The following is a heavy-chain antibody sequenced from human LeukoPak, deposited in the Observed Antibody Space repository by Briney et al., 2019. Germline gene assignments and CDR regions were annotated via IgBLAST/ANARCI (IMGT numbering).Heavy chain of an antibody. CDR2: ISYDGSNK. D-gene: IGHD5-18*01. CDR1: GFTFSSYG. V-gene: IGHV3-30*18. CDR3: AKAGGYSYGYPFDY. J-gene: IGHJ4*02. Sequence: PGGSLRLSCAASGFTFSSYGMHWVRQAPGKGLEWVAVISYDGSNKYYADSVKGRFTISRDNSKNTLYLQMNSLRAEDTAVYYCAKAGGYSYGYPFDYWGQGTLDSVSS.